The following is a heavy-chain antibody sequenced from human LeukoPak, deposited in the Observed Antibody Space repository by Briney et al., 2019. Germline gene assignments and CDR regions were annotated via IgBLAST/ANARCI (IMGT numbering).Heavy chain of an antibody. CDR2: INPRGGST. CDR1: GYTFTSHF. V-gene: IGHV1-46*01. Sequence: ASVQVSCKASGYTFTSHFMHWVRQAPGQGIEWMGIINPRGGSTSYTQKFQGRVTMTRDMSTSTVYMELSSLRSEDTAVYYCAREALGPGNFDYWGQGTLVTVSS. CDR3: AREALGPGNFDY. J-gene: IGHJ4*02. D-gene: IGHD3-10*01.